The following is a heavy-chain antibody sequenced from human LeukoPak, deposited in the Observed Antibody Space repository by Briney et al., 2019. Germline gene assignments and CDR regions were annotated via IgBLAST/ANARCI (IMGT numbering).Heavy chain of an antibody. CDR1: GYSISSGYY. CDR2: IYHSGST. D-gene: IGHD3-3*01. CDR3: ARRGGSLWSGYYGDY. Sequence: KPSETLSLTCTVSGYSISSGYYWGWIRQPPGKGLEWIGSIYHSGSTYYNPSLKSRVTISVDTSKNQFSLKLSSVTAADTAVYYCARRGGSLWSGYYGDYWGQGTLVTVSS. J-gene: IGHJ4*02. V-gene: IGHV4-38-2*02.